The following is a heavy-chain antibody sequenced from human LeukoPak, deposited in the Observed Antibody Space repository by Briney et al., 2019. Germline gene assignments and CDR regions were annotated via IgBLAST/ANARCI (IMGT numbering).Heavy chain of an antibody. Sequence: SGGSLRLSCAASGFSFRTYAMHWVRQAPGKGLEWVGVISYDGSNKYYAGSVKGRFTISRDNSKNTVYLQMNSLGAEDTAVYYCARDLRHQLLYCLDYWGQGTLVTVSS. V-gene: IGHV3-30*04. CDR1: GFSFRTYA. D-gene: IGHD2-2*02. J-gene: IGHJ4*02. CDR3: ARDLRHQLLYCLDY. CDR2: ISYDGSNK.